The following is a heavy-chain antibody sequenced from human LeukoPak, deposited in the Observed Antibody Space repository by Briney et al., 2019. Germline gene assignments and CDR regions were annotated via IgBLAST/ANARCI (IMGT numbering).Heavy chain of an antibody. CDR3: AREYGSGSYYSGDAFDI. Sequence: SSETLSLTCAVYGGSFSGYYWSWIRQPPGKGLEWIGEINHSGSTNYNPSLKSRVTISVDTSKNQFSLKLSSVTAADTAVYYCAREYGSGSYYSGDAFDIWGQGTMVTVSS. CDR1: GGSFSGYY. D-gene: IGHD3-10*01. J-gene: IGHJ3*02. V-gene: IGHV4-34*01. CDR2: INHSGST.